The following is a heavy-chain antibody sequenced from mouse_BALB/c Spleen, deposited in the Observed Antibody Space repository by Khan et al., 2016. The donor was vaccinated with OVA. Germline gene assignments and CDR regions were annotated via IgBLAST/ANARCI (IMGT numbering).Heavy chain of an antibody. D-gene: IGHD2-1*01. CDR1: GYTFTSYW. V-gene: IGHV1S132*01. CDR3: ARSYFGNCEFAY. J-gene: IGHJ3*01. CDR2: IFPGTGTT. Sequence: QVQLQQSGAELVKPGASVKLSCKTSGYTFTSYWIQWVKQRPGQGLGWIGEIFPGTGTTYYNENFKGKATLTVDTSSSTAFMQLSSLTSEDSADYYCARSYFGNCEFAYWGQGTLVTVSA.